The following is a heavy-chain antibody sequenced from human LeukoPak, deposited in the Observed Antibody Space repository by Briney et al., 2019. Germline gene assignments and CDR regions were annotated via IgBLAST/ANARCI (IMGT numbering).Heavy chain of an antibody. CDR2: ISGDGGST. CDR1: GFTFDDYA. J-gene: IGHJ5*02. Sequence: GGSLRLSCAASGFTFDDYAMHWVRQAPGKGLEWVSLISGDGGSTYYADSVKGRFTISRDNSKNSLYLQMSSLRTEDTALYYCAKDRVTMVRGAKQNNWFDPWGQGTLVTVSS. V-gene: IGHV3-43*02. CDR3: AKDRVTMVRGAKQNNWFDP. D-gene: IGHD3-10*01.